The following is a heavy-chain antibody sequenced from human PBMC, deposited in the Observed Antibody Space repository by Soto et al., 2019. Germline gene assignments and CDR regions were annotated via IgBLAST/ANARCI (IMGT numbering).Heavy chain of an antibody. J-gene: IGHJ6*02. V-gene: IGHV1-69*01. CDR1: GGTFSSYA. Sequence: QVQLVQSGAEVKKPGSSVKVSCKASGGTFSSYAISWVRQSPGQGLEWMGGIIPIFGTANYAQKFQGRVTITADESTSTASMELSSLRSEDTVVYYCARQRYSGSYDYYYYGMDVWGQGTTVTVSS. D-gene: IGHD1-26*01. CDR3: ARQRYSGSYDYYYYGMDV. CDR2: IIPIFGTA.